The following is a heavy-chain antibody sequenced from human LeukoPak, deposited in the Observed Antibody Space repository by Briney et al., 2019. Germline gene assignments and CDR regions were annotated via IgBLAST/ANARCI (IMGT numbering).Heavy chain of an antibody. Sequence: GGSLRLSCAASGFTFSSYAMSWVRQAPGKGLEWVPAISGSGGSTYYADSVKGRFTVSRDNSKNTLYLQMNSLRAEDTAVYYCAKDGYSYVDYWGQGTLVTVSS. CDR3: AKDGYSYVDY. CDR1: GFTFSSYA. J-gene: IGHJ4*02. V-gene: IGHV3-23*01. CDR2: ISGSGGST. D-gene: IGHD5-18*01.